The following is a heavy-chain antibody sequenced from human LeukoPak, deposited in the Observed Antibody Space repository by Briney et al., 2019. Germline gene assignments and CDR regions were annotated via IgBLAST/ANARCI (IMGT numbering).Heavy chain of an antibody. V-gene: IGHV3-30*02. CDR2: IRYDGSNK. J-gene: IGHJ4*02. Sequence: GGSLRLSCAASGFTFSSYGMHWVRQAPGKGLEWVAFIRYDGSNKYYADSVKGRFTISRDNSKNTLYLQMNSLRAEDTAVYYCAKERDTAMVTIDYWVQGTLVTVSS. D-gene: IGHD5-18*01. CDR3: AKERDTAMVTIDY. CDR1: GFTFSSYG.